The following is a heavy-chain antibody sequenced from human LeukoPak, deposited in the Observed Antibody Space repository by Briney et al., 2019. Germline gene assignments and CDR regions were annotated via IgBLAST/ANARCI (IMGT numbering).Heavy chain of an antibody. D-gene: IGHD6-6*01. CDR3: AKDRCSSSSPVAFDI. CDR2: ISGRGASK. V-gene: IGHV3-23*01. CDR1: GLTFNNYA. Sequence: GGSLRLSCAVSGLTFNNYAMSWVRQAPGKGLEWVSGISGRGASKYYADSVKGRFTISRDNSKNTLYLQMNSLRAEDTAVYYCAKDRCSSSSPVAFDIWGQGTMVTVSS. J-gene: IGHJ3*02.